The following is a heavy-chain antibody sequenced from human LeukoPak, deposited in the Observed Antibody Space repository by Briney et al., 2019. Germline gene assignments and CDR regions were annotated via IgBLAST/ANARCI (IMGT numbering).Heavy chain of an antibody. Sequence: ASETLTLTCTVSGASFSSSTYYWGWIRQPPGKGLEWIGSIYYSGSTYYNPSLKSRVTMSVDTSKNQFSLKLSSVTAADTAVYYCARHAGGIAAAGTRPFDYWGQGTLVTVSS. CDR2: IYYSGST. CDR3: ARHAGGIAAAGTRPFDY. V-gene: IGHV4-39*01. CDR1: GASFSSSTYY. D-gene: IGHD6-13*01. J-gene: IGHJ4*02.